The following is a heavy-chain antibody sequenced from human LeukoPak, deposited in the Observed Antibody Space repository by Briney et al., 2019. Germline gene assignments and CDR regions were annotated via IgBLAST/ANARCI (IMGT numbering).Heavy chain of an antibody. CDR2: IYYSGST. V-gene: IGHV4-39*01. J-gene: IGHJ4*02. CDR3: ARRRKLEGFDY. Sequence: SQTLSLTCTVSGGSISSGSYYWGWIRQPPGKGLEWIGSIYYSGSTYYNPSLKSRVTISVDTSKNQFSLKLSSVTAADTAVYYCARRRKLEGFDYWGQGTLVTVSS. D-gene: IGHD1-1*01. CDR1: GGSISSGSYY.